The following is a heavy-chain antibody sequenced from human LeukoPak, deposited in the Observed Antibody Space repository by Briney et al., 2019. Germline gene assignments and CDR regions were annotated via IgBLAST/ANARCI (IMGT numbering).Heavy chain of an antibody. CDR1: GFTFSSYW. CDR3: AKGTTVGPMDV. D-gene: IGHD4-23*01. V-gene: IGHV3-7*03. J-gene: IGHJ6*02. Sequence: GGSLRLSCAASGFTFSSYWMNWARQAPGKGLEWVASINHNGNVNYYVDSVKGRFTISRDNAKNSLYLQMNSLRAEDTALYYCAKGTTVGPMDVWGQGTTVTVSS. CDR2: INHNGNVN.